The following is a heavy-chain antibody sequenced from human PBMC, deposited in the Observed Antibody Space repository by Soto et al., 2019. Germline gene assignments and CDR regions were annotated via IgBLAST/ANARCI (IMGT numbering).Heavy chain of an antibody. CDR3: AREYGCSSTSCYDPYYFDY. Sequence: GGSLRLSCAASGFTFSSYGMHWVRQAPGKGLEWVAVIWYDGSNKYYADSVKGRFTISRDSSKNTLYLQMNSLRAEDTAVYYCAREYGCSSTSCYDPYYFDYWGQGTLVTVSS. V-gene: IGHV3-33*01. J-gene: IGHJ4*02. D-gene: IGHD2-2*01. CDR2: IWYDGSNK. CDR1: GFTFSSYG.